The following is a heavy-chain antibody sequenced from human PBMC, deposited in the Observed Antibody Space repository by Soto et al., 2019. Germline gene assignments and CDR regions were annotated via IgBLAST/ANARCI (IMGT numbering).Heavy chain of an antibody. CDR2: LTVSGDSA. CDR1: GFRLSDSA. J-gene: IGHJ6*03. CDR3: AKNGCSYPACYPYYYYVDV. D-gene: IGHD2-15*01. Sequence: EVQLLESGGGLVQPGGSLRLSCAASGFRLSDSAVSWVRQAPGKGLEWVSSLTVSGDSAFYSDSVKGRFTISRDISKSTLYLMMNSPRAEDTAVYYCAKNGCSYPACYPYYYYVDVWGRVTTVPVSS. V-gene: IGHV3-23*01.